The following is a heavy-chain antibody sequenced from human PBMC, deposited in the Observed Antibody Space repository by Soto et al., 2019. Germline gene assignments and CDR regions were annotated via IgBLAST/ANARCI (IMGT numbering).Heavy chain of an antibody. CDR3: AGVLGGLGDLLGGSNFAN. CDR1: GGSISSGGYS. J-gene: IGHJ4*02. D-gene: IGHD3-10*01. CDR2: IYHSGST. Sequence: PSETLSLTCTVSGGSISSGGYSWSWIRQPPGKGLEWIGYIYHSGSTYYNPSLKSRVTISVDRSKNQFSLKLSSVTAADTAVYSCAGVLGGLGDLLGGSNFANWGKGTLVTVSS. V-gene: IGHV4-30-2*01.